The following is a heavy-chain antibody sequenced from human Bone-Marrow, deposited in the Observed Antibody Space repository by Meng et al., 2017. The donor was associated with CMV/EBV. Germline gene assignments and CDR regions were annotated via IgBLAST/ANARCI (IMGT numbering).Heavy chain of an antibody. V-gene: IGHV4-31*03. J-gene: IGHJ5*02. CDR3: ARDRVGFGSSWHGWFDP. D-gene: IGHD6-13*01. Sequence: SETLSLTCTVSGGSISSGGYYWSWIRQHPGKGLEWIGYIYYSGSTYYNPSLKSRVTISVDTSKNQFSLKLSSVTAADTAVYYCARDRVGFGSSWHGWFDPWGQGTRVTGSS. CDR1: GGSISSGGYY. CDR2: IYYSGST.